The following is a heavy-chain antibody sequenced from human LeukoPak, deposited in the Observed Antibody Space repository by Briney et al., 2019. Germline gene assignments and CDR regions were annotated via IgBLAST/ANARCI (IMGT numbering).Heavy chain of an antibody. V-gene: IGHV1-2*02. Sequence: ASVKVSCKASGYTFTGYYMHWVRQAPGQGLEWMGWINPNSGGTNYAQKFQGRVTMTRDTSISTAYMELSRLRSDDTAVYYCARGYPKGLRGPPFDYWGQATLVTVSS. D-gene: IGHD5-12*01. CDR1: GYTFTGYY. CDR3: ARGYPKGLRGPPFDY. J-gene: IGHJ4*02. CDR2: INPNSGGT.